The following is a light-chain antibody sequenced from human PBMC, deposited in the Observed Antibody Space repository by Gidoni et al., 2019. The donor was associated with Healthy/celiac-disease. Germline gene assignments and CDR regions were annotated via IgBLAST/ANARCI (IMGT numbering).Light chain of an antibody. CDR1: QSISSY. J-gene: IGKJ2*01. V-gene: IGKV1-39*01. CDR2: AAS. Sequence: LQMTHSQSSLSASLGDRVTITCRASQSISSYLNWYQQKPGKAPKLLIYAASSLQSGVPSRFSGSGSGTDFTLTISSLQPEDFATYYCQQSYSTPMYTFGQGTKLEIK. CDR3: QQSYSTPMYT.